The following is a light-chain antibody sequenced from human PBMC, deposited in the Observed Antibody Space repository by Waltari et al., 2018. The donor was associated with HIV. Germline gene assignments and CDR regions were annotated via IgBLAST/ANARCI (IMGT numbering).Light chain of an antibody. V-gene: IGLV1-44*01. Sequence: QSVLTQPPSASGTPGQRVTISCSGSSSNVGRNSVSWYRQFPGTAPKLLIYKTNQRPAGVPDRFSGSESGTWASLAISGLQSDDESVYYCAAWDDSLSDPLFGGGTQLTVL. J-gene: IGLJ2*01. CDR3: AAWDDSLSDPL. CDR2: KTN. CDR1: SSNVGRNS.